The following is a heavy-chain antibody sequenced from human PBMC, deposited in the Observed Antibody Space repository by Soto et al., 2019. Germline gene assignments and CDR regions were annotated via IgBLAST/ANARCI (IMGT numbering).Heavy chain of an antibody. CDR1: GYNFGTYW. Sequence: PGESLKISCKVSGYNFGTYWISWVRQMPGKGLEWMGRIAPSDSYTYYSPSFQGHVTISADTSISTAYLQWSSLKASDTAVYYCARHIHSGWLYGLDVWGQGTTVTVSS. CDR3: ARHIHSGWLYGLDV. J-gene: IGHJ6*02. D-gene: IGHD6-19*01. V-gene: IGHV5-10-1*01. CDR2: IAPSDSYT.